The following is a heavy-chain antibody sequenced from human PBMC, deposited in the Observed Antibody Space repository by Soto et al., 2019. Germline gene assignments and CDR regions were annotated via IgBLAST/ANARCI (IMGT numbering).Heavy chain of an antibody. D-gene: IGHD3-10*01. CDR1: GGSISSYY. V-gene: IGHV4-59*01. Sequence: PSETLSLTCTVSGGSISSYYWSWIRQPPGKGLEWIGYIYYSGSTYYNPSLKSRVTISVDTSKNQFSLKLSSVTAADTAVYYCARGQNYYGSGSYHWGQGTLVTVS. CDR3: ARGQNYYGSGSYH. CDR2: IYYSGST. J-gene: IGHJ4*02.